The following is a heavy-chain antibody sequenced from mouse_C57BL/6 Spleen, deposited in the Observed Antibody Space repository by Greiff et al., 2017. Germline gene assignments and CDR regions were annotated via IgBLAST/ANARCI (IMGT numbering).Heavy chain of an antibody. CDR2: ISSGGSYP. CDR1: GFTFSSYG. V-gene: IGHV5-6*02. D-gene: IGHD1-1*01. CDR3: ARQGNYYGSPFFDY. J-gene: IGHJ2*01. Sequence: EVKLVESGGDLVKPGGSLKLSCAASGFTFSSYGMSWVRQTPDKRLEWVATISSGGSYPYYPDSVKGRFTIYSDNAKNTLYLQMSSLKSEDTAMYYCARQGNYYGSPFFDYWGQGTTLTVSS.